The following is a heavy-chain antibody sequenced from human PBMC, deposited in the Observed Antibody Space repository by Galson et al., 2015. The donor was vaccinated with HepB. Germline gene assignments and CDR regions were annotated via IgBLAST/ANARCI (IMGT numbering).Heavy chain of an antibody. V-gene: IGHV1-3*01. J-gene: IGHJ2*01. Sequence: SVKVSCKASGYTFTSYAMHWVRQAPGQRLEWMGWINAGNGNTKYAQKFQGRVTITRDTSASTAYMELSSLRSEDTAVYYCARSSSGWYGFWYFDLWGRGTLGTVSS. CDR2: INAGNGNT. CDR3: ARSSSGWYGFWYFDL. D-gene: IGHD6-19*01. CDR1: GYTFTSYA.